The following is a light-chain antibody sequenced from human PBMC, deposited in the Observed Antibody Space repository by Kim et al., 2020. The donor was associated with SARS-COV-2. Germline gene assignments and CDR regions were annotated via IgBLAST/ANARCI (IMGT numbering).Light chain of an antibody. J-gene: IGLJ3*02. V-gene: IGLV3-21*04. CDR2: YDS. Sequence: PGKTARITCGGKNIGSKSVHWYQQKPGQAPVLVIYYDSDRPSGIPERFSGSNSGNTATLTISRVEAGNEADYYCQVWDSSSDHPVFGGGTQLTVL. CDR1: NIGSKS. CDR3: QVWDSSSDHPV.